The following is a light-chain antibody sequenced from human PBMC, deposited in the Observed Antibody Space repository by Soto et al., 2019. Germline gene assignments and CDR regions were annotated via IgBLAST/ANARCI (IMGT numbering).Light chain of an antibody. Sequence: EIVLTQSPGTLSLSPGERATLSCRASQSVSSSYLAWYQQKPGQPPRLLIYGASSRATGIPDRFNGSGSGTDFTLTISRLEPEDVAVFYCQHYESLPITVGQEQRLESK. J-gene: IGKJ5*01. CDR2: GAS. V-gene: IGKV3-20*01. CDR3: QHYESLPIT. CDR1: QSVSSSY.